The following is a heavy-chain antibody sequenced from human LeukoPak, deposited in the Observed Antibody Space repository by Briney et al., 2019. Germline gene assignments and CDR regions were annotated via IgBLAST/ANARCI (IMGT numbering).Heavy chain of an antibody. CDR2: MNPNSGHT. Sequence: ASVKVSCKASGYTFTSYDINWVRQATEQGLEWMGWMNPNSGHTGSAQKFQGRVTITRDTSISTAYMELSSLRSEDTAVYYCARNVAGTGDFDYWGQGTLVTVSS. J-gene: IGHJ4*02. CDR1: GYTFTSYD. D-gene: IGHD6-19*01. CDR3: ARNVAGTGDFDY. V-gene: IGHV1-8*03.